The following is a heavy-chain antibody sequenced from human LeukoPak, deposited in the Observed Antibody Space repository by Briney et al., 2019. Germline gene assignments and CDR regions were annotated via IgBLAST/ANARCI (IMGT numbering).Heavy chain of an antibody. CDR2: IIPIFGTA. CDR1: GGTFSSYA. V-gene: IGHV1-69*13. J-gene: IGHJ6*02. CDR3: ARGSWYSSGWTMAYYYGMDV. Sequence: SVKVSCKASGGTFSSYAISWVRQAPGQGLEWMGGIIPIFGTANYAQKFRGRVTITADESTSTAYMELSSLRSEDTAVYYCARGSWYSSGWTMAYYYGMDVWGQGTTVTVSS. D-gene: IGHD6-19*01.